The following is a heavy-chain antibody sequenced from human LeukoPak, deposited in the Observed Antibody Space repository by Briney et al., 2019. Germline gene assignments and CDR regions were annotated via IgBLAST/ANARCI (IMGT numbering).Heavy chain of an antibody. V-gene: IGHV3-66*01. CDR2: IYSGGST. J-gene: IGHJ4*02. D-gene: IGHD2-21*02. CDR1: GFTFSSYS. CDR3: ASRYCGRDCLHY. Sequence: GGSLRLSCATSGFTFSSYSMNWVRQAPGKGLEWVSVIYSGGSTYYADSVKGRFTISRDNSKNTLYLQMNSLRAEDTAVYYCASRYCGRDCLHYWGQGTLVTVSS.